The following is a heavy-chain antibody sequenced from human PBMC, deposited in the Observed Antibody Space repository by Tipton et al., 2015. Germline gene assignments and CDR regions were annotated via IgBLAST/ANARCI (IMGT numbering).Heavy chain of an antibody. CDR2: INSDGSST. CDR1: AYSITSDYY. Sequence: LSLTCAVSAYSITSDYYWGWIRQPPGKGLVWVSRINSDGSSTSYADSVKGRFTISRDNAKNTLYLQMNSLRAEDTAVYYCAAARDFDYWGQGTLVTVSS. D-gene: IGHD6-6*01. CDR3: AAARDFDY. V-gene: IGHV3-74*01. J-gene: IGHJ4*02.